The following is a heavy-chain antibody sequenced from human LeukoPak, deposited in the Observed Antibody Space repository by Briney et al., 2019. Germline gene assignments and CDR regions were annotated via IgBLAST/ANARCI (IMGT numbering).Heavy chain of an antibody. J-gene: IGHJ4*02. CDR3: AKSALATSREY. CDR1: GFTFSTRA. CDR2: ISNSGEGT. V-gene: IGHV3-23*01. D-gene: IGHD5-12*01. Sequence: QPGGSLRLSCAASGFTFSTRAMIWVRQAPGKGLEWVSSISNSGEGTYYADSVKGRFTVSRDNSKNTLYLQMNSLRVDDTAVYYCAKSALATSREYWGQGTLVTVSS.